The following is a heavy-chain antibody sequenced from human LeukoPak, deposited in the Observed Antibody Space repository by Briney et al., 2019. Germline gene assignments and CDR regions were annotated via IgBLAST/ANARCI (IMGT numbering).Heavy chain of an antibody. D-gene: IGHD6-13*01. CDR1: GFSISSGYY. J-gene: IGHJ4*02. Sequence: PSETLSLTCAVSGFSISSGYYWGWIRQPPGKGLEWIGSIYHSGSTYYNPSLKSRVTISVDTSKNQFSLRLSSVTAADTAVYYCARDGSSWYSVDYWGQGTLVTVSS. CDR2: IYHSGST. V-gene: IGHV4-38-2*02. CDR3: ARDGSSWYSVDY.